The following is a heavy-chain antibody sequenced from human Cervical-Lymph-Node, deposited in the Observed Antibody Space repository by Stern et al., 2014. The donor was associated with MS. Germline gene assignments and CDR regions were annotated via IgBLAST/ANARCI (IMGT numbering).Heavy chain of an antibody. D-gene: IGHD2-8*01. V-gene: IGHV1-18*01. CDR2: ISADSGTT. J-gene: IGHJ4*02. CDR3: ARDKMHAFDY. CDR1: GYTFTSYG. Sequence: VQLVESGTEVKKPGASLIVSCKASGYTFTSYGIRWGRQAPGQGLEWVGLISADSGTTKYAQNLRDRITLTRDTSTGTAYMELRTLRSEDTAVYYCARDKMHAFDYWGQGTLVSVSS.